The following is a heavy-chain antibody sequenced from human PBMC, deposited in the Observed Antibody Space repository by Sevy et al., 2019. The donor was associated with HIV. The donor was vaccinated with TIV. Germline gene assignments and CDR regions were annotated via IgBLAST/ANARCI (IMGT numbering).Heavy chain of an antibody. CDR3: ARVFSSYYFDY. J-gene: IGHJ4*02. CDR1: GFTFGSYG. Sequence: GGSVRLSCAASGFTFGSYGMHWVRQAPGKGLEWVAYISYDRSDKNYGDSVKDRFTISRDNSKNTVYLQMNSLRAEDTAMYYCARVFSSYYFDYWGQGTLVTVSS. CDR2: ISYDRSDK. V-gene: IGHV3-30*02.